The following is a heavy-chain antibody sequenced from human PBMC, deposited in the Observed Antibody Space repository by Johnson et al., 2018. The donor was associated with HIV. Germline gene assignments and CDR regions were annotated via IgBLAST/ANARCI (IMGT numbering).Heavy chain of an antibody. J-gene: IGHJ3*02. V-gene: IGHV3-7*01. CDR2: IKQDGSEK. Sequence: VQLVESGGGLVQPGGSLRLSCAVSGFTCSTSTMDWVRQAPGRGLEWVANIKQDGSEKYYADSVKGRFTISRDNSKNTLSLQMNSLRAEDTAVYYCASSIPPYSSSSVAFDIWGQGTMVTVSS. CDR3: ASSIPPYSSSSVAFDI. CDR1: GFTCSTST. D-gene: IGHD6-6*01.